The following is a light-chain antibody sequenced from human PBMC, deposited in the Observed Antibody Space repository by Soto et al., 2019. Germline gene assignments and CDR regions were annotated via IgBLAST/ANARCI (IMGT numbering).Light chain of an antibody. V-gene: IGLV1-51*01. CDR3: SSFTNTYSYV. CDR2: DDD. Sequence: QSVLTQPPSVSAAPGQRVTISCSGSSSNIGGNSVSWYQQLPGTAPKLLIYDDDKRPSGIPDRFSGSKSGNTASLTISGLQAEDEADYYCSSFTNTYSYVFGTGTKVTVL. J-gene: IGLJ1*01. CDR1: SSNIGGNS.